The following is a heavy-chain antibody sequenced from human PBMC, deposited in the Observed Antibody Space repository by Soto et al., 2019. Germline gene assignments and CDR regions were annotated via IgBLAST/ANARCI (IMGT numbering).Heavy chain of an antibody. Sequence: PGESLKISCQGSGYNFPNYWIGWVRQMPGKGLEWMGMIAPGNSDTRYSPSFQGQVTISVDKSISIAYLQWSSLKASDTAMYYCARREGTMTLTKKLDFWGQGTLVTVSS. CDR1: GYNFPNYW. V-gene: IGHV5-51*01. J-gene: IGHJ4*02. D-gene: IGHD1-1*01. CDR3: ARREGTMTLTKKLDF. CDR2: IAPGNSDT.